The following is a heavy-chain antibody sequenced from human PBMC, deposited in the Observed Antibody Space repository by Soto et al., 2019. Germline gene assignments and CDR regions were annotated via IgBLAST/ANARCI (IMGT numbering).Heavy chain of an antibody. CDR2: IYYSGST. J-gene: IGHJ5*02. CDR1: GGNISNISGC. V-gene: IGHV4-39*01. CDR3: ARHPSDFWFDP. Sequence: LSYSVSGGNISNISGCWSCIRQPPGKGLEWIGSIYYSGSTYYNPSLKSRVTVSVDTSKNQFSLKLSSVTAADTAVYYCARHPSDFWFDPWGQGTLVTVSS. D-gene: IGHD2-21*02.